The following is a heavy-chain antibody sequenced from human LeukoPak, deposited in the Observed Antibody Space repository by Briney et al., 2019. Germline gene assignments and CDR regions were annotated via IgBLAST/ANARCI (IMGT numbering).Heavy chain of an antibody. D-gene: IGHD5-12*01. CDR2: IYYSGST. V-gene: IGHV4-39*01. Sequence: SETLSLTCTVSGASISNYYWSWIRQPPGNGLEWIGSIYYSGSTYYNPSLKSRVTISVDTSKNQFSLKLSSATAADTAVYYCARHSGYDYRSPLHFDYWGQGTLVTVSS. J-gene: IGHJ4*02. CDR3: ARHSGYDYRSPLHFDY. CDR1: GASISNYY.